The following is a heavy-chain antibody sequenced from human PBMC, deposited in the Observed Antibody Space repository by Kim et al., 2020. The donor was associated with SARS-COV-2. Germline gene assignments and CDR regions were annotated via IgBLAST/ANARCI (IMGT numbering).Heavy chain of an antibody. V-gene: IGHV3-23*01. J-gene: IGHJ4*02. D-gene: IGHD2-21*02. Sequence: VKGPFTISRDNSKTTLYLQRNSLRAEDTAVYYCAKDREAYCGGDCPSDYWGQGTLVTVSS. CDR3: AKDREAYCGGDCPSDY.